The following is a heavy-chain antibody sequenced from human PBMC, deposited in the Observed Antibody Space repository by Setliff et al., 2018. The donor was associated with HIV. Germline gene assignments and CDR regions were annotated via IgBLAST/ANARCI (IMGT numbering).Heavy chain of an antibody. CDR3: AKVDDGQCNTFNCRDFDY. J-gene: IGHJ4*02. CDR1: GLTLSTYS. D-gene: IGHD1-1*01. CDR2: IDPTGTYT. Sequence: LRLSCSASGLTLSTYSMSWVRQAPGKGLQWVSAIDPTGTYTYYADAVKGRFTISRDNFRNTLSLQMNSLTAEDSAIYYCAKVDDGQCNTFNCRDFDYWGRGTLVTVSS. V-gene: IGHV3-23*05.